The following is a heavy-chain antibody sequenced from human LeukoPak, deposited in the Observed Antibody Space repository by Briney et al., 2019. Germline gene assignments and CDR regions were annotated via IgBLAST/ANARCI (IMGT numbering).Heavy chain of an antibody. CDR2: INAGNGNT. V-gene: IGHV1-3*01. Sequence: GASVKVSCKASGYTFTSYAMHWVRQAPGQRLEWMGWINAGNGNTKYSQKFQGRVTITRDTSASTAYMELSSLRSEDTAVYYCARVQTPSRSGSYPPDYWGQGTLVTVSS. CDR1: GYTFTSYA. D-gene: IGHD1-26*01. J-gene: IGHJ4*02. CDR3: ARVQTPSRSGSYPPDY.